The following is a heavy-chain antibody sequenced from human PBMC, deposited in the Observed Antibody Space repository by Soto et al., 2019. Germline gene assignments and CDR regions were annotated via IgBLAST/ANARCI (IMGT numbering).Heavy chain of an antibody. CDR2: IYYSGST. D-gene: IGHD2-2*02. J-gene: IGHJ4*02. CDR1: GGSISSYY. Sequence: SETLSLTCTVSGGSISSYYWSWIRQPPGKGLEWIGYIYYSGSTNYNPSLKSRVTISVDTSKNQFSLKLSSVTAADTAVYYCARGVGGYCSSTSCYTYYFDYWGQGTLVTAPQ. CDR3: ARGVGGYCSSTSCYTYYFDY. V-gene: IGHV4-59*01.